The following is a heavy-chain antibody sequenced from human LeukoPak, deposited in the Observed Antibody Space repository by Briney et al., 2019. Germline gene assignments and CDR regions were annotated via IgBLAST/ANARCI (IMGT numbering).Heavy chain of an antibody. CDR2: IYHRGST. Sequence: SETLSLTCTVSGYSISNGYYWGWIRQPPGKGLEWVGSIYHRGSTYYNPSLKSRVTISVDTSKNQFSLKLSSVTAADTAVYYCATVPYSGYDSRLDYWGQGTLVTVSS. CDR3: ATVPYSGYDSRLDY. D-gene: IGHD5-12*01. J-gene: IGHJ4*02. V-gene: IGHV4-38-2*02. CDR1: GYSISNGYY.